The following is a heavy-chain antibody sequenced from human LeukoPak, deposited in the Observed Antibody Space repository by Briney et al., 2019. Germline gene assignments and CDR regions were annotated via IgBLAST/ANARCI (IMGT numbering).Heavy chain of an antibody. CDR1: GFTFSSYA. CDR3: VKDRGCSGGSCYHTTRVYYFDY. V-gene: IGHV3-64D*06. J-gene: IGHJ4*02. CDR2: ISSNGGST. Sequence: GGSLRLSCSASGFTFSSYAMHWVRQAPGKGLEYVSAISSNGGSTYYADSVKGRFTIFRDNSKNTLYLQMSSLRAEDTAVYYCVKDRGCSGGSCYHTTRVYYFDYWGQGTLVTVSS. D-gene: IGHD2-15*01.